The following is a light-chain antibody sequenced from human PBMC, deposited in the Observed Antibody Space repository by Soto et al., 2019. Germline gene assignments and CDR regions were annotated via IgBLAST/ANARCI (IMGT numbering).Light chain of an antibody. J-gene: IGKJ3*01. CDR3: QQYGDSPAT. CDR1: QTVRNNY. V-gene: IGKV3-20*01. CDR2: DAS. Sequence: EIVLTQSPATLSSFPGDRVTLSCRASQTVRNNYLAWYQQKPGQAPRLLIYDASSRATGIPDRFSGSGSGTDFTLTISRLEPEDFAVYYCQQYGDSPATFGPGTKVDIK.